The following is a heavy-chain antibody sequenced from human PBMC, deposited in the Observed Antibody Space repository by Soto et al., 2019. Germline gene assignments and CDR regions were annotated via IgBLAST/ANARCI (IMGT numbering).Heavy chain of an antibody. Sequence: PVGSLRLSCAASGFTFSSYAMSWVRQAPGKGLEWVSAISGSGGSTYYADSAKGRFTISRDNSKNTLYLQMNSLRADDTAVYYCANSGSGYYWAWGQGTLVTVSS. CDR1: GFTFSSYA. D-gene: IGHD3-22*01. CDR2: ISGSGGST. V-gene: IGHV3-23*01. J-gene: IGHJ4*02. CDR3: ANSGSGYYWA.